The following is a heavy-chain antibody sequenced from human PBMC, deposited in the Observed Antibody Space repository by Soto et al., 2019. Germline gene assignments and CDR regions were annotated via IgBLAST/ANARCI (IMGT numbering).Heavy chain of an antibody. V-gene: IGHV3-11*06. D-gene: IGHD3-22*01. CDR2: ISSSSSYT. CDR3: ASDSPYDDTSGYRDY. Sequence: GGSLILSCAASGFTFSYYYMSWIRQAPGKGLEWVSYISSSSSYTNYADSVKGRFTISRDNVKDSLYLQMNSLRAEDTAVYYCASDSPYDDTSGYRDYWAQGTLVTVSS. J-gene: IGHJ4*02. CDR1: GFTFSYYY.